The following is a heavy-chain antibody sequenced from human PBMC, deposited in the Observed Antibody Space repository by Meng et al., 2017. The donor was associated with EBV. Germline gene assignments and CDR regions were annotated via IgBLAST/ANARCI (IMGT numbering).Heavy chain of an antibody. J-gene: IGHJ4*02. Sequence: QLQLQESGPGLVTSSEXLSLTLTVSGGSISSSSYYWGWIRQPPGKGLEWIGSIYYSGSTYYNPSLKSRVTISVDTSKNQFSLKLSSVTAADTAVYYCARSSPVRFGELSNWGQGTLVTVSS. V-gene: IGHV4-39*07. CDR1: GGSISSSSYY. CDR2: IYYSGST. CDR3: ARSSPVRFGELSN. D-gene: IGHD3-10*01.